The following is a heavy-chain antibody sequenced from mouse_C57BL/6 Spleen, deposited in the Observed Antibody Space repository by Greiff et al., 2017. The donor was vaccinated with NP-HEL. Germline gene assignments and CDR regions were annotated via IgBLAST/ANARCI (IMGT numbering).Heavy chain of an antibody. D-gene: IGHD2-2*01. CDR1: GFTFSDYY. CDR3: AREGAMVTTGGFAY. CDR2: ISNGGGST. V-gene: IGHV5-12*01. Sequence: EVQLVESGGGLVQPGGSLKLSCAASGFTFSDYYMYWVRQTPEKRLEWVAYISNGGGSTYYPDTVKGRFTISRDNAKNTLYLQMSRLKSEDTAMYYCAREGAMVTTGGFAYWGQGTLVTVSA. J-gene: IGHJ3*01.